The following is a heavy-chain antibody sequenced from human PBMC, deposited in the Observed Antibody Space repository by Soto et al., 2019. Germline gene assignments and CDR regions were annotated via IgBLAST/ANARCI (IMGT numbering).Heavy chain of an antibody. Sequence: GGSLRLSCAASGFTFSAFAMHWVRQAPGKGLDWVAVLAYDGTNRYYADSVKGRFTISRDNSKNTLYLHMGGLRGDETAVYYCARGASGSVDYWGQGTPVTVSS. D-gene: IGHD3-10*01. V-gene: IGHV3-30-3*01. CDR3: ARGASGSVDY. CDR1: GFTFSAFA. CDR2: LAYDGTNR. J-gene: IGHJ4*02.